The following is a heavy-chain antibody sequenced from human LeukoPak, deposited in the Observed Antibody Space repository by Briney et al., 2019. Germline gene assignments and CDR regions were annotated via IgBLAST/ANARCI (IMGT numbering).Heavy chain of an antibody. CDR1: GFTFSSYE. Sequence: GGSLRLSCAASGFTFSSYEMNWVRQAPGKGLEWVSYISSSGSTIYYADSVKGRFTISRDNSKNTLYLQMNSLRAEDTAVYYCAKTPPYDSSGYYYYFDYWGQGTLVTVSS. CDR3: AKTPPYDSSGYYYYFDY. V-gene: IGHV3-48*03. D-gene: IGHD3-22*01. CDR2: ISSSGSTI. J-gene: IGHJ4*02.